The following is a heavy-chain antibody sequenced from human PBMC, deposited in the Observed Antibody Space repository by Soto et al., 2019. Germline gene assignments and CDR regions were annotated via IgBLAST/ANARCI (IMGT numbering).Heavy chain of an antibody. V-gene: IGHV4-34*01. CDR3: AREAASRRWFDP. CDR2: INHSGST. D-gene: IGHD2-15*01. J-gene: IGHJ5*02. Sequence: QVQLQQWGAGLLKPSETLSLTCAVYGGSFSGYYWSWIRQPPGKGLEWIGEINHSGSTNYNPSLKSRVTISVDTSKNQFSLKLSSVTAADTAVYYCAREAASRRWFDPWGQGTLVTVSS. CDR1: GGSFSGYY.